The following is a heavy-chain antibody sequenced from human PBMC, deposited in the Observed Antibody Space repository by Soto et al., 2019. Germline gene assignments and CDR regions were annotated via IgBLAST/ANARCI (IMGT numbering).Heavy chain of an antibody. V-gene: IGHV4-31*03. J-gene: IGHJ4*02. CDR3: AREGGIVGATAADY. Sequence: QVQLQESGPGLVKPSQTLSLTCTVSGGSISSGGYYWSWIRQHPGKGLEWIGYIYYSGSTYYNPSLNDRVTISVDTYKNQFSLKLSSVTAAGTAVYYCAREGGIVGATAADYWGQGTLVTVSS. D-gene: IGHD1-26*01. CDR2: IYYSGST. CDR1: GGSISSGGYY.